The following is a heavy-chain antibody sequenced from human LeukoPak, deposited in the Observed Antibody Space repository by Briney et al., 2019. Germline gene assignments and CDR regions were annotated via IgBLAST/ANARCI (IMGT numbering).Heavy chain of an antibody. Sequence: GGSLRLSCAASGFTVSSNYMSWVRQAPGKGLEWVSVIYSSGTTYYADSVKGRFTISRDTSKNTLYLQMSSLRADDTAVYYCARGAAPDAFDAWGQGTMVTVSS. CDR3: ARGAAPDAFDA. V-gene: IGHV3-53*01. CDR1: GFTVSSNY. J-gene: IGHJ3*01. D-gene: IGHD2-15*01. CDR2: IYSSGTT.